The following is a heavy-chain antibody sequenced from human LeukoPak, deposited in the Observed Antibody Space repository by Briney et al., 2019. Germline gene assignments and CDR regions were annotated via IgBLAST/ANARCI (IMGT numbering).Heavy chain of an antibody. V-gene: IGHV4-39*01. CDR1: GGSISSSSYY. D-gene: IGHD2-21*02. CDR2: IYYSGST. CDR3: ARLSSYAAYCGGDCYPFFDY. Sequence: SETLSLTCTVSGGSISSSSYYWGWIRQAPGKGLERIGSIYYSGSTYYNPCLKSRVTISVDTSKTQFSLKLSSVTAADTAVYYCARLSSYAAYCGGDCYPFFDYWGQGTLVTVSS. J-gene: IGHJ4*02.